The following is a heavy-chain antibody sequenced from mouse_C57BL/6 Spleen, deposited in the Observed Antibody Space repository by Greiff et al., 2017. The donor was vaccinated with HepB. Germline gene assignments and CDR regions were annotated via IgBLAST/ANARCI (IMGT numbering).Heavy chain of an antibody. J-gene: IGHJ2*01. Sequence: QVQLKESGAELAKPGASVKLSCEASGYTFTSYWMHWVKQRPGQGLEWIGYINPSSGYTKYNQKFKDKATLTVDKSSSTAYMQLSSLTYEDSAVYYCARGHWEAFDYWGQGTTLTVSS. CDR2: INPSSGYT. CDR3: ARGHWEAFDY. V-gene: IGHV1-7*01. CDR1: GYTFTSYW. D-gene: IGHD4-1*01.